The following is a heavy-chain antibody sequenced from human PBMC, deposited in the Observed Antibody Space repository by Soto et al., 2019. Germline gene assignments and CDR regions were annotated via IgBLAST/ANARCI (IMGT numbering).Heavy chain of an antibody. Sequence: QVQLQESGPGLLKPSETLSLTCTISGGSVSSYQWSWIRQPPGKGLEWIGLTSYSGNTVYNPSLKSRVAFSVDTSKNHLSLTLTSVTAADTAVYYCARDGVGPFDYWGQGTLVTVSS. CDR3: ARDGVGPFDY. CDR1: GGSVSSYQ. CDR2: TSYSGNT. D-gene: IGHD1-26*01. V-gene: IGHV4-59*02. J-gene: IGHJ4*02.